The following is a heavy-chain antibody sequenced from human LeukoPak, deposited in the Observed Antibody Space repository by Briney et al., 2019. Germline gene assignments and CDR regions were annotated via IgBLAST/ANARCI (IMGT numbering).Heavy chain of an antibody. CDR3: ARAQYSGRTPFDP. D-gene: IGHD1-26*01. CDR2: INPNSGGT. J-gene: IGHJ5*02. V-gene: IGHV1-2*02. CDR1: GYTFTGYY. Sequence: ASVKVSCKASGYTFTGYYMHWVRRAPGQGLEWMGWINPNSGGTNYAQKFQGRVTMTRDTSISTAYMELSRLRSDDTAVYYCARAQYSGRTPFDPWGQGTLVTVSS.